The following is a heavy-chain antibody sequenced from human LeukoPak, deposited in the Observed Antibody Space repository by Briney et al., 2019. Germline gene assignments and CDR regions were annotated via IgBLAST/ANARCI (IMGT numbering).Heavy chain of an antibody. Sequence: ASVKVSCKASGGTFSSYAISWVRQAPGQGLEWMGWIGAYNGNTNYAQKVQDRVTMTTDTSTSTAYMELRSLRSDDTAVYYCARGRGSGSRWEAFDIWGQGTMVTVSS. V-gene: IGHV1-18*01. CDR1: GGTFSSYA. J-gene: IGHJ3*02. D-gene: IGHD3-22*01. CDR3: ARGRGSGSRWEAFDI. CDR2: IGAYNGNT.